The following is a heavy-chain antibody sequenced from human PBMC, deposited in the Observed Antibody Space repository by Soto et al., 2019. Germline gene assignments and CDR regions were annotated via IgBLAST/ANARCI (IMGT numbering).Heavy chain of an antibody. CDR1: GGTFSSYA. CDR3: ARDPWTCMVRDQRGAMGGFLLAS. J-gene: IGHJ5*02. D-gene: IGHD3-10*01. Sequence: QVQLVQSGAEGKKPGSSVKVSCKASGGTFSSYAISWVRQAPGQGLEWMGGIIPIFGTANYAQKFQGRVTITADGSTSTADMELSSLRYEDTAVYYCARDPWTCMVRDQRGAMGGFLLASWGQGTLVTVSS. V-gene: IGHV1-69*01. CDR2: IIPIFGTA.